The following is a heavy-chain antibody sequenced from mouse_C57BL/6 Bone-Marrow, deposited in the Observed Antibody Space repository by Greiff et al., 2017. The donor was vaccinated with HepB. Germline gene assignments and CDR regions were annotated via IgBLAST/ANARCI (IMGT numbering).Heavy chain of an antibody. V-gene: IGHV14-4*01. CDR3: TTRRGYSFDY. D-gene: IGHD2-12*01. Sequence: VQLQQSGAELVRPGASVKLSCTASGFNIKDDYMHWVKQRPEQGLEWIGWIDPENGDTEYASKFQGKATITADTSSNTAYLQLSSLTSEDTAVYYCTTRRGYSFDYWGQGTTLTVSS. J-gene: IGHJ2*01. CDR2: IDPENGDT. CDR1: GFNIKDDY.